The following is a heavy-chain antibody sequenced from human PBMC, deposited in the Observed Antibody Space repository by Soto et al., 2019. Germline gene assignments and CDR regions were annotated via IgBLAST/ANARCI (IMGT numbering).Heavy chain of an antibody. V-gene: IGHV4-38-2*01. Sequence: SETLSLTCAVSGFFISSGNYWGWIRKPPGKGLEWIGSIFHGGNTYYNPSLKSRVTISVDMSKNQFSLKLNSVTAADTAVYYCARARWYDAFDVWGQGTEVTVS. CDR2: IFHGGNT. J-gene: IGHJ3*01. CDR3: ARARWYDAFDV. D-gene: IGHD2-15*01. CDR1: GFFISSGNY.